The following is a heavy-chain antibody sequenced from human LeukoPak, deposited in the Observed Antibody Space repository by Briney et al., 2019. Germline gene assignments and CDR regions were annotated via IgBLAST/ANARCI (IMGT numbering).Heavy chain of an antibody. CDR3: ARASYYYDSSGYPPGDY. CDR1: GYTFTSYA. Sequence: GASVTVSCKASGYTFTSYAMHWVRQAPGQRLEWMGWINAGNGNTKYSQKFQGRVTITRDTSASTAYMELSSLRSEDTAVYYCARASYYYDSSGYPPGDYWGQGTLVTVSS. CDR2: INAGNGNT. J-gene: IGHJ4*02. V-gene: IGHV1-3*01. D-gene: IGHD3-22*01.